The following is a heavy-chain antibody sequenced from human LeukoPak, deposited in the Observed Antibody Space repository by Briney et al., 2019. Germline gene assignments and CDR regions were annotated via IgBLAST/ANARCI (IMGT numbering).Heavy chain of an antibody. J-gene: IGHJ4*02. CDR1: GYTFTSYD. D-gene: IGHD3-22*01. Sequence: GASVKVSRKASGYTFTSYDINWVRQATGQGLEWMGGMNPNSGNTGYAQKFQGRVTMTRNTSISTAYMELSSLRSEDTAVYYCARERNYYDSSGLNYWGQGTLVTVSS. CDR3: ARERNYYDSSGLNY. CDR2: MNPNSGNT. V-gene: IGHV1-8*01.